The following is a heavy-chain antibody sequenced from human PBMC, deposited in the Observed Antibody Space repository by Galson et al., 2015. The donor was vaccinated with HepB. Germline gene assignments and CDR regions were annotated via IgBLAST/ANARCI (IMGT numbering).Heavy chain of an antibody. J-gene: IGHJ4*02. CDR2: INHSGST. Sequence: ETLSLTCAVYGGSFSGYYWSWIRQPPGKGLEWIGEINHSGSTNYNPSLKSRVTISVDTSKNQFPLKLSSVTAADTAVYYCARYSSVSPFDYWGQGTLVTVSS. CDR1: GGSFSGYY. CDR3: ARYSSVSPFDY. D-gene: IGHD5-18*01. V-gene: IGHV4-34*01.